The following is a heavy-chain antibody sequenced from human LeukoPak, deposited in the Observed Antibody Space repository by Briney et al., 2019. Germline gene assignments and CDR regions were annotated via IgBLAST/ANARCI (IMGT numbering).Heavy chain of an antibody. CDR2: INHSGST. CDR3: VRTPPPGATAYGVVDY. CDR1: GGSFSGYY. D-gene: IGHD3-16*01. J-gene: IGHJ4*02. V-gene: IGHV4-34*01. Sequence: PSETLSLTCAVYGGSFSGYYWSWIRQPPGKGLEWIGEINHSGSTNYNPSLKSRVTISVDTSKNQFSLKLSSVTAADTAVYYCVRTPPPGATAYGVVDYWGQGTLVTVSS.